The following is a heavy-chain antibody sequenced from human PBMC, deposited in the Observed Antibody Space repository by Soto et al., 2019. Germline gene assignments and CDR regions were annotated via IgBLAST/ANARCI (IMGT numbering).Heavy chain of an antibody. CDR3: ARVGRNCSGGSCFAFDI. CDR2: IYYSGST. V-gene: IGHV4-31*03. CDR1: GGSISSGGYY. D-gene: IGHD2-15*01. Sequence: SLTCTVSGGSISSGGYYWSWIRQHPGKGLEWIGYIYYSGSTYYNPSLKSRVTISVDTSKNQFSLKLSSVTAADTAVYYCARVGRNCSGGSCFAFDIWGQGTMVTVSS. J-gene: IGHJ3*02.